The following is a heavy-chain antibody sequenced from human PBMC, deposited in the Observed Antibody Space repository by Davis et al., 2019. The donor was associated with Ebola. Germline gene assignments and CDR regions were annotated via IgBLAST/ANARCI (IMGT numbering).Heavy chain of an antibody. V-gene: IGHV1-69*13. CDR1: GGTFYA. Sequence: AASVKVSCKASGGTFYAISWVRPAPGQGLEWMGGIIPIFGAPNYAQKFQGRVTITADDSTSTGYMELSSLTSEDTAVYYCARDGRVHGGDVNWFDPWGQGTLVTVSS. J-gene: IGHJ5*02. D-gene: IGHD3-16*01. CDR2: IIPIFGAP. CDR3: ARDGRVHGGDVNWFDP.